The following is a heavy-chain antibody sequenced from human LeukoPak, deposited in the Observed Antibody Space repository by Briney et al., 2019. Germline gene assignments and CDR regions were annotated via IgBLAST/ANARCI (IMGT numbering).Heavy chain of an antibody. D-gene: IGHD4-17*01. Sequence: SETLSLTCTVSGGPISSYYWSWIRQPPGKGLEWIGYIYYSGSTNYNPSLKSRVTISVDTSKNQFSLKLSSVTAADTAVYYCARDNGLSFDYWGQGTLVTVSS. J-gene: IGHJ4*02. CDR1: GGPISSYY. CDR2: IYYSGST. V-gene: IGHV4-59*01. CDR3: ARDNGLSFDY.